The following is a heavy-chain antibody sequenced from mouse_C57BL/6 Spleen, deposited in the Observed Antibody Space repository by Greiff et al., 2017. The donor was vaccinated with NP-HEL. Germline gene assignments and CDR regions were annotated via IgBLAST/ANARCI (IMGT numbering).Heavy chain of an antibody. J-gene: IGHJ4*01. D-gene: IGHD2-12*01. Sequence: EVHLVESGGGLVQSGRSLRLSCATSGFTFSDFYMEWVRQAPGKGLEWIAASRNKANDYTTEYSASVKGRFIVSRDTSQSILYLQMNALRAEDTAIYYCATYGYGGYAMDYWGQGTSVTVSS. CDR1: GFTFSDFY. CDR2: SRNKANDYTT. V-gene: IGHV7-1*01. CDR3: ATYGYGGYAMDY.